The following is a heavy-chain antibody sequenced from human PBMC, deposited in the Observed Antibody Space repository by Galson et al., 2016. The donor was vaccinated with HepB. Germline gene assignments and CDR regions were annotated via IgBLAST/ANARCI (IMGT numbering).Heavy chain of an antibody. Sequence: SLRLSCAASGFSFSAHPMHWVRQAPGKGLEWVAVISSDGTRQDYADSVRGRFTVSTDNSKNTMYLQMNSLRAEDTAVYYCAREGYCDSNCWGYYDFWGQGTLVTVSS. CDR1: GFSFSAHP. D-gene: IGHD4-11*01. V-gene: IGHV3-30-3*01. J-gene: IGHJ4*02. CDR2: ISSDGTRQ. CDR3: AREGYCDSNCWGYYDF.